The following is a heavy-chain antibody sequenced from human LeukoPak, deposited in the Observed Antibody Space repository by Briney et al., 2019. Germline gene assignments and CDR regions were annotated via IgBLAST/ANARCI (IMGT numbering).Heavy chain of an antibody. CDR1: GFTLRSYD. D-gene: IGHD1-26*01. Sequence: PGGSLRLSCAASGFTLRSYDMSWVRQAPGKGLEWVAATSGSGGNTYYADSVKGRFTISRDNSKNTLYLQMNSLRAEDTAVYYCAKARIVGANRMSYYFDYWGQGTLVTVSS. CDR2: TSGSGGNT. CDR3: AKARIVGANRMSYYFDY. J-gene: IGHJ4*02. V-gene: IGHV3-23*01.